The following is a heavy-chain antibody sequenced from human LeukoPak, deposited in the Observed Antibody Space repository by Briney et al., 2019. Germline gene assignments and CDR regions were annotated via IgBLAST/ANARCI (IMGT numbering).Heavy chain of an antibody. Sequence: PGGSLRLSCVASGFTFSSYSLHWVRQAPGKGLEWVAGISYDGNNKYYADSVKGRLTISRDNSKNTLYLQVNSLRAEDTAVYYCARESPQYEYGSSFQYWGQGTLVTVSS. J-gene: IGHJ1*01. V-gene: IGHV3-30-3*01. D-gene: IGHD6-13*01. CDR2: ISYDGNNK. CDR3: ARESPQYEYGSSFQY. CDR1: GFTFSSYS.